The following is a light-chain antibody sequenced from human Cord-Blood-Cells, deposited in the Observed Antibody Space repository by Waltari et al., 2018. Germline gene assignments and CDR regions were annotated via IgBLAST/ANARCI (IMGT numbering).Light chain of an antibody. J-gene: IGKJ2*02. CDR1: QDISNY. CDR3: QQYDNLPRT. Sequence: DIQLTQSPSSLSVSLRDRATITCQASQDISNYLNWYQQKPGKAPKLLIYDASNLETGVPSRFSGSGSGTDFTFTISSLQPEDIATYYCQQYDNLPRTFGQGTKLEIK. V-gene: IGKV1-33*01. CDR2: DAS.